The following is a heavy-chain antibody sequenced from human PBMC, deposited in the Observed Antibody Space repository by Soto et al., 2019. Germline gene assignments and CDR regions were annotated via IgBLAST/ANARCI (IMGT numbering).Heavy chain of an antibody. D-gene: IGHD1-1*01. CDR2: VNPDGGAT. V-gene: IGHV1-46*01. J-gene: IGHJ4*02. Sequence: QVRLLQSGAEVKKPGASVKISCKTSGYTFSNYYMTWVRQAPGQGLEWMGKVNPDGGATTYAQNFHGRVTITSDASTGTVYMELSSLISDDTAVYYRPRGRRYTFWGQGTLVSVSS. CDR3: PRGRRYTF. CDR1: GYTFSNYY.